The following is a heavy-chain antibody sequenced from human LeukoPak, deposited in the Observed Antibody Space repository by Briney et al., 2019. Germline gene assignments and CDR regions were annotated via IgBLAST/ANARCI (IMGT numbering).Heavy chain of an antibody. V-gene: IGHV7-4-1*02. CDR3: ARVTPRIAVAAADY. D-gene: IGHD6-19*01. CDR1: GYTFTSYA. J-gene: IGHJ4*02. CDR2: INTNTGNP. Sequence: ASVKVSCKASGYTFTSYAMNWVRQAPGQGLEWMGWINTNTGNPTYAQGFTGGFVFSLDTSVSTEYLQISSLKAEDTAVYYCARVTPRIAVAAADYWGQGTLVTVSS.